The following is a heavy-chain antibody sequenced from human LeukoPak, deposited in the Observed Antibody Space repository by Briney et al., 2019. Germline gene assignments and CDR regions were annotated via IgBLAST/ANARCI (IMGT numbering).Heavy chain of an antibody. CDR3: ARDRYYYYDSSGYYYDAFDI. Sequence: GASVKVSCKASGYTFTSYGISWVRQAPGQGLEWMGWISAYNGNTNYAQKLQGRVTMTTDTSTSTAYMELRSLRSDDTAVYYCARDRYYYYDSSGYYYDAFDIWGQGTMVTVSS. V-gene: IGHV1-18*01. J-gene: IGHJ3*02. CDR2: ISAYNGNT. D-gene: IGHD3-22*01. CDR1: GYTFTSYG.